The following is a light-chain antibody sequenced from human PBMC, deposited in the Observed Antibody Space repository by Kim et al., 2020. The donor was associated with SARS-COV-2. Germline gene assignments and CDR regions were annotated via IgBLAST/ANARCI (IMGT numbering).Light chain of an antibody. J-gene: IGKJ2*01. CDR2: GAS. CDR3: QQYDSWPPRYT. CDR1: QSVRTN. Sequence: SPGDRATLSCRASQSVRTNLAWYQQKTGQAPRLLIYGASTRATGFPARFSGSGSGTEFTLTISSLQSEDFAVYYCQQYDSWPPRYTFGQGTKLEI. V-gene: IGKV3-15*01.